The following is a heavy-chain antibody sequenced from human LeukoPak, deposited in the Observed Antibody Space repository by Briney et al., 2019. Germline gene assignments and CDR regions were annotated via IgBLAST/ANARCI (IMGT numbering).Heavy chain of an antibody. CDR2: IYTSGST. Sequence: PSETLSLTCTVSGGSIISYYWSWIRQPAGKGLEWIGRIYTSGSTSYNPSLKSRVTMSVDTSKNQFSLKLSSVTAADTAVYYCAGFEREPGMGAGFDNLGQGTMVTVSS. J-gene: IGHJ3*02. V-gene: IGHV4-4*07. CDR1: GGSIISYY. CDR3: AGFEREPGMGAGFDN. D-gene: IGHD1-26*01.